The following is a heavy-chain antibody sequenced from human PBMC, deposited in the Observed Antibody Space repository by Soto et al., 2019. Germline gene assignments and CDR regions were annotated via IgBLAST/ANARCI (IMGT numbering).Heavy chain of an antibody. Sequence: QVQLVESGGGVVQPGGSLRLSRAASGFTFSSYGMHWVRQAPGKGLEWVAVIWYDGSNKYSADSVKGRFTISRDNSKNTPYLQMNSLRAEYMAVYYCARDYGSSGYPKYYFDYWGQGTLVTVSS. CDR3: ARDYGSSGYPKYYFDY. CDR1: GFTFSSYG. D-gene: IGHD3-22*01. CDR2: IWYDGSNK. J-gene: IGHJ4*02. V-gene: IGHV3-33*01.